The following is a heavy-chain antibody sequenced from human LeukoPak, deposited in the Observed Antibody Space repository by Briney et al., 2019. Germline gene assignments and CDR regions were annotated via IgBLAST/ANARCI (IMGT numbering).Heavy chain of an antibody. J-gene: IGHJ5*02. CDR3: ARAVSGSDYWFDP. V-gene: IGHV4-59*11. CDR1: GGSMSGHY. D-gene: IGHD5-12*01. CDR2: IFSSGST. Sequence: PSETLSLTCNVSGGSMSGHYWTWIRQPPGKGLEWIGCIFSSGSTNYNPSLKSRVTISVDTSKNQFSLSLRSVTAADTAVYYCARAVSGSDYWFDPWGQGTLVTVSS.